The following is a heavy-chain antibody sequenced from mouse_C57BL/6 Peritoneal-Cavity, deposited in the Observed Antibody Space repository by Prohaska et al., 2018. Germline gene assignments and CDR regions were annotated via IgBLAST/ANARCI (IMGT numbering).Heavy chain of an antibody. Sequence: DVQLQASGPALVKPAQTVSLTCTVTGYSITNGNHWWNWIRQVSGSKLEWIGYIRSSGSIDSNPSLKSRISITRDTSKNQLFLQLSSVNTEDIAKYYCAREGYYGSLDYWGQGSTLTVSS. CDR2: IRSSGSI. J-gene: IGHJ2*01. D-gene: IGHD1-1*01. CDR1: GYSITNGNHW. CDR3: AREGYYGSLDY. V-gene: IGHV3-4*01.